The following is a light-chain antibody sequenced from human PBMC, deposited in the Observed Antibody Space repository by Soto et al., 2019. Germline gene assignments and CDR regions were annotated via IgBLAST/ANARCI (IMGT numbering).Light chain of an antibody. V-gene: IGKV4-1*01. CDR3: QQYYSSPTWT. Sequence: DILMSQSPDSLAVSLGERATINCKSSQSIFYSSNNKNYLAWFQQKPGQPPQLLIYWASTRESGVPDRFSGSGSETDFTLTISSLQAEDVAIYYCQQYYSSPTWTFGQGTKVAIK. J-gene: IGKJ1*01. CDR2: WAS. CDR1: QSIFYSSNNKNY.